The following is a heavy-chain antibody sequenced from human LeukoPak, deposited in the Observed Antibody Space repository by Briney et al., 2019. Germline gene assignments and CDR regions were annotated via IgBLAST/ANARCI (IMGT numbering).Heavy chain of an antibody. D-gene: IGHD3-10*01. J-gene: IGHJ5*02. CDR3: ARLWFGELLPLNWFDP. CDR1: GSSFTSYW. Sequence: GASLQISCQGSGSSFTSYWIGWVRQVPGKGLEWMGIIYPGDSDTRYSPSFQGQVTISADKSISTAYLQWSSLKASDTAMYYCARLWFGELLPLNWFDPWGQGTLVTVSS. V-gene: IGHV5-51*01. CDR2: IYPGDSDT.